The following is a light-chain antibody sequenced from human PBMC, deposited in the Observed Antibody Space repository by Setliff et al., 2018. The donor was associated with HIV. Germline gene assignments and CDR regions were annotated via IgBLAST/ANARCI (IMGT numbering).Light chain of an antibody. CDR1: SYNIGNNY. J-gene: IGLJ3*02. Sequence: QTVLAQPPSVSAAPGQKVTISCSGSSYNIGNNYVSWYQQFPGTTPKLFVYENNKRPSGIPDRVSGSKSGSSATLGITGLQTGDEADYYCGTGDSSLSAPVLGGGTK. CDR2: ENN. V-gene: IGLV1-51*02. CDR3: GTGDSSLSAPV.